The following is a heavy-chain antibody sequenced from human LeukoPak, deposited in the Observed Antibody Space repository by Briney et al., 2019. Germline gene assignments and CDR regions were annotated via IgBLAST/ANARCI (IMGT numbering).Heavy chain of an antibody. J-gene: IGHJ4*02. CDR3: ARQTGSGLFILP. CDR2: IYYSGNT. CDR1: GVSISSSNSY. V-gene: IGHV4-39*01. Sequence: SETLSLTCTVSGVSISSSNSYWGWIRQPPGKGLEWIGSIYYSGNTYYNASLKSQVSISIYTSKNHFSLKLTSVTAADTAVYYCARQTGSGLFILPGGQGTLVTVSS. D-gene: IGHD3/OR15-3a*01.